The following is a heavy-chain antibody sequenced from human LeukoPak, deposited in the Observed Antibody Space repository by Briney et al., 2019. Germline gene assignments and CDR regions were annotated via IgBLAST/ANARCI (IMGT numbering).Heavy chain of an antibody. V-gene: IGHV4-31*03. J-gene: IGHJ4*02. CDR1: GGSISSGGYY. D-gene: IGHD3-10*01. CDR2: IYYSGST. CDR3: ARRPVPRLYYFDY. Sequence: SQTLSLTCTVSGGSISSGGYYWSWIRQHPGTGLEWIGYIYYSGSTYYNPSLKSRVTISVDTSKNQFSLKLGSVTAADTAVYYCARRPVPRLYYFDYWGQGTLVTVSS.